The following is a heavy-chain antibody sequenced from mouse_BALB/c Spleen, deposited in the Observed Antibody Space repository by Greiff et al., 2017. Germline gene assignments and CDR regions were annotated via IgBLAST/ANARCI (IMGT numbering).Heavy chain of an antibody. CDR1: GYTFTSYW. V-gene: IGHV1-7*01. J-gene: IGHJ3*01. Sequence: VQLQQSGAELAKPGASVKMSCKASGYTFTSYWMHWVKQRPGQGLEWIGYINPSTGYTEYNQKFKDKATLTADKSSSTAYMQLSSLTSEDSAVYYCARHYYGPFAYWGQGTLVTVSA. CDR3: ARHYYGPFAY. CDR2: INPSTGYT. D-gene: IGHD1-2*01.